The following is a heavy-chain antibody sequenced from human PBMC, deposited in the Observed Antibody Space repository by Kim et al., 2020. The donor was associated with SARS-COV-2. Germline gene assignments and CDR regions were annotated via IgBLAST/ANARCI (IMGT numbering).Heavy chain of an antibody. CDR2: SKST. Sequence: SKSTNYNPSLKSRVTISVDTSKNQFSLKLSSVTAADTAVYYCARGITMIVVVIRYFDYWGQGTLFTFSS. J-gene: IGHJ4*01. CDR3: ARGITMIVVVIRYFDY. D-gene: IGHD3-22*01. V-gene: IGHV4-34*01.